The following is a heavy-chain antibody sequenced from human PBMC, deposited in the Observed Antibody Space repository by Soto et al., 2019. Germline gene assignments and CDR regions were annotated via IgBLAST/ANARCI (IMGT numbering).Heavy chain of an antibody. D-gene: IGHD3-22*01. CDR3: ARDGGGYYDSSGDYGLDY. J-gene: IGHJ4*02. CDR1: GGSISSGGYY. Sequence: QVQLQESGPGLVKPSQTLSLTCTVSGGSISSGGYYWSWIRPHPGKGLEWIGYIYYSGSTYYTPSLKSGVTISVDTSKNQFSLKLSSVTAADTVGYYCARDGGGYYDSSGDYGLDYWGQGTLVTVSS. CDR2: IYYSGST. V-gene: IGHV4-31*03.